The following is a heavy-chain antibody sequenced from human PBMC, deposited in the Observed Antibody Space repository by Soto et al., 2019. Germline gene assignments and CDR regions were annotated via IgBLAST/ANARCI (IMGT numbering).Heavy chain of an antibody. D-gene: IGHD3-3*01. J-gene: IGHJ3*02. Sequence: GGSLRLSCAASGFTFSSYAMHWVRQAPGKGLEWVAVISYDGSNKYYADSVKGRFTISRDNSKNTLYLQMNSLRAEDTAVYYCARDPFHSWEIFGVVTTLSAAFDIWGQGTMVTVSS. CDR1: GFTFSSYA. V-gene: IGHV3-30-3*01. CDR2: ISYDGSNK. CDR3: ARDPFHSWEIFGVVTTLSAAFDI.